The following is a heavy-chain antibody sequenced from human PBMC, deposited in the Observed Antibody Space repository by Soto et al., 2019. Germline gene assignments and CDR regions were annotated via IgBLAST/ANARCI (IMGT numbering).Heavy chain of an antibody. Sequence: LRLSCAVSGFTFSSYAVSWVRQAPGKGLEWFSAVSGSGFSTYYVDSVKGRFTISRDNSNNTVSLQMNSLRAEDAAVYYCAKDRSPGATNWNVYWGQGTLVTVSS. CDR3: AKDRSPGATNWNVY. J-gene: IGHJ4*02. CDR2: VSGSGFST. CDR1: GFTFSSYA. D-gene: IGHD1-1*01. V-gene: IGHV3-23*01.